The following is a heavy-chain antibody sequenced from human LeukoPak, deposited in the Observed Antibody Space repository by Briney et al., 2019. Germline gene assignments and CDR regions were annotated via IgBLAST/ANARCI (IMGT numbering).Heavy chain of an antibody. Sequence: GGSLRLSCAASGFTFSSYNMNWVRQAPGKGLEWVSDISSSGSTIYFADSVKGRFTISRDNAKNSLYLQMNNLRAEDTAVYYCARVSSSSWPLLDYWGQGTLVTVSS. CDR2: ISSSGSTI. V-gene: IGHV3-48*01. CDR3: ARVSSSSWPLLDY. CDR1: GFTFSSYN. D-gene: IGHD6-13*01. J-gene: IGHJ4*02.